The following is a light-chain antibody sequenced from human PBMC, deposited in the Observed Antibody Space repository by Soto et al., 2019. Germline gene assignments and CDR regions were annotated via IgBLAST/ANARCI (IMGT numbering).Light chain of an antibody. V-gene: IGKV1-5*01. CDR3: QQYNSYWT. CDR1: QNIGGW. J-gene: IGKJ1*01. Sequence: DIQRTQSPSTLSASVGGRVTITCRASQNIGGWLAWYQQKPGKAPKFLIFDASSLESGVPSRFSGSGSGTEFTLTISSLQPDDFATYYCQQYNSYWTFGQGTKVDIK. CDR2: DAS.